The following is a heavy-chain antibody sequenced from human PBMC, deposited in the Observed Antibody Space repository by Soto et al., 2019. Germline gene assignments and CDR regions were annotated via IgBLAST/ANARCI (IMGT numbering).Heavy chain of an antibody. CDR3: VRHAKLTSVTANVGYYYGLDI. V-gene: IGHV3-23*01. CDR1: GITLSSYD. Sequence: GGSLRLSCGASGITLSSYDMSWVRLAPGKGLEWVSVIGSSGGGTYYADSVKGRFTISRDNSKLYLQMSRLRAEDTALYMCVRHAKLTSVTANVGYYYGLDIWGQGTTVTVSS. J-gene: IGHJ6*02. CDR2: IGSSGGGT. D-gene: IGHD4-4*01.